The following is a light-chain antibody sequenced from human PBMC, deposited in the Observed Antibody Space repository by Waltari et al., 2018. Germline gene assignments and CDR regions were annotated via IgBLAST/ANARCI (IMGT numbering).Light chain of an antibody. CDR3: NSRDPTTNAVV. Sequence: SSELTQDPAVSVALGQTVRITCQRDSLTPYAANWYQQRPGQAPILFIFSVDDRPSGIPDRFSGSSSGDTASLTITGAQAEDEADYYCNSRDPTTNAVVFGGGTRLTVL. V-gene: IGLV3-19*01. CDR2: SVD. J-gene: IGLJ2*01. CDR1: SLTPYA.